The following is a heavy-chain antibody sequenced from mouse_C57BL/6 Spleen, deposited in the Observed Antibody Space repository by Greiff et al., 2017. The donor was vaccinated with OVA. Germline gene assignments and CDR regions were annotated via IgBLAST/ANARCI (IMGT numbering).Heavy chain of an antibody. Sequence: VQLKESGPELVKPGASVKISCKASGYSFTDYNMNWVKQSNGKSLEWIGVINPNYGTTSYNQKFKGKATLTVDQTSSTAYMQLNSLTSEDSAVYYSARCDYDDYYAMDYWGQGTSVTVSS. V-gene: IGHV1-39*01. CDR2: INPNYGTT. J-gene: IGHJ4*01. CDR1: GYSFTDYN. CDR3: ARCDYDDYYAMDY. D-gene: IGHD2-4*01.